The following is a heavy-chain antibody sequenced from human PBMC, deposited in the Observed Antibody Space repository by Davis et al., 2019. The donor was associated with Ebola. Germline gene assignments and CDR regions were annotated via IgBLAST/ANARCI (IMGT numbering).Heavy chain of an antibody. J-gene: IGHJ4*02. Sequence: PGGSLRLSCAASGFTFSRYWVSWVRQAPGKGLEWVANIKQDGSEKYYVDSVKGRFTISRDNAKNSLYLQMNSLRAEDTAVYYCARNRYFDYWGQGTLVTVSS. V-gene: IGHV3-7*03. CDR3: ARNRYFDY. CDR2: IKQDGSEK. CDR1: GFTFSRYW.